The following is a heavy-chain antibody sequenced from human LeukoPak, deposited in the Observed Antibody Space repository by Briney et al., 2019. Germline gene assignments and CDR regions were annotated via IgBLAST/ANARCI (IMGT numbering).Heavy chain of an antibody. J-gene: IGHJ6*03. V-gene: IGHV1-2*02. Sequence: ASVKVSCKASGYTFTGSYMHWVRQAPGQGLEWMGLIDPNTGGTNYAQKFQGRVTMTWDTSISTAYMELNSLRSDDTAVYYCASSVGYNKAGYYYYMDFWGKGTTVTVSS. CDR2: IDPNTGGT. CDR3: ASSVGYNKAGYYYYMDF. D-gene: IGHD5-24*01. CDR1: GYTFTGSY.